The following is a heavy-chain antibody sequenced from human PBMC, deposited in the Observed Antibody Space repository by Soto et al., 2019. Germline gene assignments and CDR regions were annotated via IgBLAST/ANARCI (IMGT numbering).Heavy chain of an antibody. Sequence: SETLSLTCSVSGASISSTSHYWNWIRQHPGKGLEWIGSIYYSGSTYYNPSLKSRVTISVDTSKNQFSLKLSSVTAADTAVYYCATSYYSSSWYVPAYYYGMDVWGQGTTVTV. CDR1: GASISSTSHY. D-gene: IGHD6-13*01. V-gene: IGHV4-39*01. J-gene: IGHJ6*02. CDR2: IYYSGST. CDR3: ATSYYSSSWYVPAYYYGMDV.